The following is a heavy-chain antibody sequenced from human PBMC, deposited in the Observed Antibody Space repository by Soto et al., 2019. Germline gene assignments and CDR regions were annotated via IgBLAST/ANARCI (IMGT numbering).Heavy chain of an antibody. V-gene: IGHV3-74*01. Sequence: EVQLVESGGGLVQPGGSLRLSCAASGFTFSSYWRHWVRQAPGKGLVWVSRINSDGSSTSYADSVKGRFTISRDNAKNTLYLQMNSLRAEYTAVYYCVRTSLVVAAATREDYWGQGTMVTVSS. D-gene: IGHD2-15*01. J-gene: IGHJ4*02. CDR2: INSDGSST. CDR3: VRTSLVVAAATREDY. CDR1: GFTFSSYW.